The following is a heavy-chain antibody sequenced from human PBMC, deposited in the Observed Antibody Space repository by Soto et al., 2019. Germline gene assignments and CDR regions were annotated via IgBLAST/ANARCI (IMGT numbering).Heavy chain of an antibody. Sequence: QVPLVQSGAEVKKPGASVTVSCKTSGYTPTNYDIGWVRQAPGQGLEWMGWISAYNGNTNSAQKLQGRLTMTTDTSTRTTYMKLRSLTSDDTAVYYCARALYRSGTYYAFDNRGQGTLVTVSS. D-gene: IGHD1-26*01. CDR3: ARALYRSGTYYAFDN. CDR1: GYTPTNYD. CDR2: ISAYNGNT. V-gene: IGHV1-18*01. J-gene: IGHJ4*02.